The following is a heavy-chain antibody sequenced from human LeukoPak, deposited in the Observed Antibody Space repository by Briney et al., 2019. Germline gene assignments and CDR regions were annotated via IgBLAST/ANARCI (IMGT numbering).Heavy chain of an antibody. CDR3: ARVDKAVAGFAFDI. CDR2: IIPIFGTA. Sequence: SVKVSCKASGGTFSSYAISWVRQAPGQGLEWMGGIIPIFGTANYAQEFQGRVTITTDESTSTAYMELSSLRSEDTAVYYCARVDKAVAGFAFDIWGQGTMVTVSS. V-gene: IGHV1-69*05. CDR1: GGTFSSYA. D-gene: IGHD6-19*01. J-gene: IGHJ3*02.